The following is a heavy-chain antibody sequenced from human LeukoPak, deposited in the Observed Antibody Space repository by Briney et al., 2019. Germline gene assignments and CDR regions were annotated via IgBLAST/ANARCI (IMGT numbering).Heavy chain of an antibody. CDR2: IIPIFGTA. CDR3: ARSKGTDSGAFDI. J-gene: IGHJ3*02. V-gene: IGHV1-69*13. Sequence: VASVKVSCKASGGTFSSYAISWVRQAPGQGLEWMGGIIPIFGTANYAQKFQGRVTITADGSTSTAYMELSSLRSEDTAVYYCARSKGTDSGAFDIWGQGTMVTVSS. D-gene: IGHD2-15*01. CDR1: GGTFSSYA.